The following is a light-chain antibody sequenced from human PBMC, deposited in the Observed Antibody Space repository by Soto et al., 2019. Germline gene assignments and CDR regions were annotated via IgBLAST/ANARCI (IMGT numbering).Light chain of an antibody. J-gene: IGKJ4*01. V-gene: IGKV1-33*01. Sequence: DVQMPQSPSSLSASVGDRVTITCQASQDIKNYLNWYQQKPGKGPKLLIYEASNLETGVPSRFSGSGSGRSFTFTISSLQPEDIATYYCQQCDDFITFGGGTRIEIK. CDR1: QDIKNY. CDR2: EAS. CDR3: QQCDDFIT.